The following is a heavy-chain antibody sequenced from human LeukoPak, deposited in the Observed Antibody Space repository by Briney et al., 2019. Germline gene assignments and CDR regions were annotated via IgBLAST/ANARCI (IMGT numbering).Heavy chain of an antibody. Sequence: GASVKVSCKASGYTFTGYYMHWVRQAPGQELEWMGWINPNSGGTNYAQKFQGRVTMTRDTSISTAYMELSRLRSDDTAVYYCARGDLRYFDWLPIDYWGQGTLVTVSS. J-gene: IGHJ4*02. CDR1: GYTFTGYY. V-gene: IGHV1-2*02. D-gene: IGHD3-9*01. CDR2: INPNSGGT. CDR3: ARGDLRYFDWLPIDY.